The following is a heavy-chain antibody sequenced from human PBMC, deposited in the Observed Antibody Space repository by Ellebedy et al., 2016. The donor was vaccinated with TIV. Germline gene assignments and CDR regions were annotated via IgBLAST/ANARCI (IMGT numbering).Heavy chain of an antibody. CDR2: FSTSSSHI. Sequence: GESLKISCAASGFTFTDYAMNWVRQAPGKGLEWVSSFSTSSSHIFQADSVKGRFTISRDDAQNSLYLQMNRLTAEDTAFYYCARDKRESGFGVWGQGTLVTVSS. J-gene: IGHJ4*02. V-gene: IGHV3-21*01. CDR1: GFTFTDYA. CDR3: ARDKRESGFGV. D-gene: IGHD3-22*01.